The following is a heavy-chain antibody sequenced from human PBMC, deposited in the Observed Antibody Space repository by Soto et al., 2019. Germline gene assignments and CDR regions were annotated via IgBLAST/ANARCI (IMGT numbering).Heavy chain of an antibody. D-gene: IGHD3-16*02. V-gene: IGHV3-53*01. CDR1: GFTVSTNY. J-gene: IGHJ3*02. CDR3: ARCLGDLSLSAFDI. Sequence: EVQLVESGGGLIQPGGSLRLSCGASGFTVSTNYMSWVRQAPGKGLEWVSHIYSGGSTYYADSVKGRFTISRDYSTNTLYLQMNALRAEDTAVYYCARCLGDLSLSAFDIRGQGTLVTVSS. CDR2: IYSGGST.